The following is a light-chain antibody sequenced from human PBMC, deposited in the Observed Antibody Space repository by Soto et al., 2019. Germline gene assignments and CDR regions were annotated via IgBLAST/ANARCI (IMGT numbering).Light chain of an antibody. Sequence: QSALTQPACVSGSPGQSITISCTGTSSDVGGYNYVSWYQQHPGKAPKRMIYEVSNRPTGVSNRFSGSKSGNTASLPISGLQADDEADYYYSSYTSSSTLVFVGGTKLTVL. CDR1: SSDVGGYNY. CDR2: EVS. CDR3: SSYTSSSTLV. V-gene: IGLV2-14*01. J-gene: IGLJ2*01.